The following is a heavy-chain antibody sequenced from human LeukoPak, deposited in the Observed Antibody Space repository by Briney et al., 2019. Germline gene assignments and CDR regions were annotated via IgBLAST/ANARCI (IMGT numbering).Heavy chain of an antibody. Sequence: GGPLRLSCGASGFSFSTYGIHGVRQAPGKGLEGVAFICYDGSSKFYGDSVKGRFTISRDNPRNTLYLQMDSLRGDDTAVYYCARRISGTTAHYYYYMDVWGTGTTVTVSS. CDR1: GFSFSTYG. D-gene: IGHD1-7*01. V-gene: IGHV3-33*01. CDR2: ICYDGSSK. CDR3: ARRISGTTAHYYYYMDV. J-gene: IGHJ6*03.